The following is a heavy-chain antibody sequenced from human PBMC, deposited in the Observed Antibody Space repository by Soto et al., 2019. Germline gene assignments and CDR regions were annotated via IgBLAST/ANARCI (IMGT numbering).Heavy chain of an antibody. CDR3: AKGQQLVLTG. CDR1: GFTFSSYT. V-gene: IGHV3-23*01. Sequence: GGSPRLSCAAPGFTFSSYTMNWVLQALGKGLEWVSAIIGSGGSTYYADSVKGRFTISRDNSKNTLYLQMNSLRAEDTAVYYCAKGQQLVLTGWGQGTLVTVSS. J-gene: IGHJ4*02. CDR2: IIGSGGST. D-gene: IGHD6-13*01.